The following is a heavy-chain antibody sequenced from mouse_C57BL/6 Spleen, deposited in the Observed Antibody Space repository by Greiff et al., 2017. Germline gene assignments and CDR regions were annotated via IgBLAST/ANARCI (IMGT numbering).Heavy chain of an antibody. CDR1: GYSITSGYY. CDR2: ISYDGSN. Sequence: EVQLVESGPGLVKPSQSLSLTCSVTGYSITSGYYWNWIRQFPGNKLEWMGYISYDGSNNYNPSLKNRISITRDTSKNQFFLKLNSLTTEDTATYYCARDYGSSFAYWGQGTLVTVSA. CDR3: ARDYGSSFAY. J-gene: IGHJ3*01. V-gene: IGHV3-6*01. D-gene: IGHD1-1*01.